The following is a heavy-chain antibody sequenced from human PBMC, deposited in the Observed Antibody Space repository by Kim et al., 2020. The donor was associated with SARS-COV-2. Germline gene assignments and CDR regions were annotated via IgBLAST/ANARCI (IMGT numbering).Heavy chain of an antibody. CDR3: ARFRAYCSGGSCYSLGYYFDY. D-gene: IGHD2-15*01. CDR1: GGTFSSYA. J-gene: IGHJ4*02. V-gene: IGHV1-69*13. Sequence: SVKVSCKASGGTFSSYAISWVRQAPGQGLEWMGGIIPIFGTANYAQKFQGRVTITADESTSTAYMELSSLRSEDTAVYYCARFRAYCSGGSCYSLGYYFDYWGQGTLVTVSS. CDR2: IIPIFGTA.